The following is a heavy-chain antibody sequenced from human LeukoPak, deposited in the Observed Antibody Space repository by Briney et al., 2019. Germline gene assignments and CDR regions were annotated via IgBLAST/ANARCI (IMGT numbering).Heavy chain of an antibody. V-gene: IGHV3-74*01. CDR3: AKAPNQWEGMDV. Sequence: GGSLRLSCAASGFTFSSYWMHWVRQAPGKGLVWVSRINSDGSSTSYADSVKGRFTISRDNAKNTLYLQMNSLRAEDTAIYYCAKAPNQWEGMDVWGQGTTVTVSS. CDR1: GFTFSSYW. D-gene: IGHD1-26*01. J-gene: IGHJ6*02. CDR2: INSDGSST.